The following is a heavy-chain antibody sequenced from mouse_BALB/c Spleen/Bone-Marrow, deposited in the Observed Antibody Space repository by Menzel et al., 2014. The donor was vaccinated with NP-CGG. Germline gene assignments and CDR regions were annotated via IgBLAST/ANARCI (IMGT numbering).Heavy chain of an antibody. CDR2: FNPYNDGT. V-gene: IGHV1-14*01. J-gene: IGHJ2*01. D-gene: IGHD3-1*01. CDR1: GYTFTSYV. Sequence: EVKLVESGPELVQPGASVKMSCKASGYTFTSYVMHWVKQKPGQGLEWIGYFNPYNDGTKYNEKFKGKATLTSDKSSSTAYMELSSLTSEDSAVYYCTRGATPDYWGQGTTLTVAS. CDR3: TRGATPDY.